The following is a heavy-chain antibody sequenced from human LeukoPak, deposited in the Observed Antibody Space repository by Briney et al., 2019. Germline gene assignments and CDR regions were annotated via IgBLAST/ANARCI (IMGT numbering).Heavy chain of an antibody. V-gene: IGHV4-34*01. CDR2: INHSGST. CDR1: GGSFSGYY. J-gene: IGHJ5*02. Sequence: ASETLSLTCAVYGGSFSGYYWSWIRQPPGKGLEWIGEINHSGSTNYNPSLKSRVTISVHTSKDQFSLKLSSVTAAGTAVYYCARWFSSGGNWFDPWGQGTLVTVSS. CDR3: ARWFSSGGNWFDP. D-gene: IGHD6-25*01.